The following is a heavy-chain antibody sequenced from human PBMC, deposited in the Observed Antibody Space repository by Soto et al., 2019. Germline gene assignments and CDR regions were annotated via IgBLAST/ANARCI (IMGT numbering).Heavy chain of an antibody. CDR1: GYTFTSYY. CDR3: ARDSYYYDSSGLFTRNYYYYGMDV. D-gene: IGHD3-22*01. J-gene: IGHJ6*02. CDR2: INPSGGST. Sequence: GASVKVSCKASGYTFTSYYMHWVRQAPGQGLEWMGIINPSGGSTSYAQKFQGRVTMTRDTSTSTVYMELSSLRSEDTAVYYCARDSYYYDSSGLFTRNYYYYGMDVWGQGTTVTVSS. V-gene: IGHV1-46*01.